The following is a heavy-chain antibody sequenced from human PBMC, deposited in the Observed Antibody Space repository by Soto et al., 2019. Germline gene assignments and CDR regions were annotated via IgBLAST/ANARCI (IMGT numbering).Heavy chain of an antibody. Sequence: QLQLQESGPGLVKPSETLSLTCIVSAGSISSTTYYWGWIRQPPGKGLEWIGSIYYSGSPSYNPSLKSRATLTVDASKDQFSLRLSSVTATDTGVYYCARHRRSGTYYDGNYYWGQGALVTVSS. D-gene: IGHD1-26*01. CDR1: AGSISSTTYY. V-gene: IGHV4-39*01. CDR2: IYYSGSP. J-gene: IGHJ4*02. CDR3: ARHRRSGTYYDGNYY.